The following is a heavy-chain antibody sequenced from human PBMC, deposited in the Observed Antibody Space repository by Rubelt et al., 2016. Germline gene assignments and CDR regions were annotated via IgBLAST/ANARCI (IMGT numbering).Heavy chain of an antibody. D-gene: IGHD6-13*01. V-gene: IGHV1-18*01. CDR1: GYTFTSYG. CDR3: ASMYSSSWYRGGFDP. J-gene: IGHJ5*02. CDR2: ISAYNGNT. Sequence: QVQLVQSGAEVKKPGASVKVSCKASGYTFTSYGISWVRQAPGQGLEWMGWISAYNGNTNYAQKLQGRVTMTTDTSTSTAYMELRSLGSDDTAVYYGASMYSSSWYRGGFDPWGQGTLVTVSS.